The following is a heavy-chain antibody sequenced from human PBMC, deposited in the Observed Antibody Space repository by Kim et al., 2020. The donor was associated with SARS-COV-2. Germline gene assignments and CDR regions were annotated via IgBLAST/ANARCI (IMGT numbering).Heavy chain of an antibody. J-gene: IGHJ4*02. CDR3: AVVSRGSYSLWDY. CDR2: IIPIFGTA. D-gene: IGHD1-26*01. CDR1: GGTFSSYA. V-gene: IGHV1-69*13. Sequence: SVKVSCKASGGTFSSYAISWVRQAPGQGLEWMGGIIPIFGTANYAQKFQGRVTITADESTSTAYMELSSLRSEDTAVYYCAVVSRGSYSLWDYWGQGTLVTVSS.